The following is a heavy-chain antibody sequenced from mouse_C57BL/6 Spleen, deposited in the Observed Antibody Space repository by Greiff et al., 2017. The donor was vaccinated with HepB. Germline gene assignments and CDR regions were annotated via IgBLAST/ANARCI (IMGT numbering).Heavy chain of an antibody. CDR2: ISSGSSTI. Sequence: EVKVEESGGGLVKPGGSLKLSCAASGFTFSDYGMHWVRQAPEKGLEWVAYISSGSSTIYYADTVKGRFTISRDNAKNTLFLQMTSLRSEDTAMYYCARGGTPHFDYWGQGTTLTVSS. CDR3: ARGGTPHFDY. V-gene: IGHV5-17*01. D-gene: IGHD3-1*01. CDR1: GFTFSDYG. J-gene: IGHJ2*01.